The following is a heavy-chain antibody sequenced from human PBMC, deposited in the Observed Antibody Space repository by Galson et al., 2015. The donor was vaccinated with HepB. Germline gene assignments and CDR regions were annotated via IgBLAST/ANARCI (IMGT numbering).Heavy chain of an antibody. V-gene: IGHV4-39*01. CDR1: GGSIRSSGYC. Sequence: LSLTCTVSGGSIRSSGYCWGWFRQPPVKGLKWLGSICYSGSSFSNPSLESRVAISVDTSKSQFSLKVNSVTAADTAMYYCARTRGNSYSYVDHWGQGTLVTVSS. D-gene: IGHD5-18*01. J-gene: IGHJ4*02. CDR2: ICYSGSS. CDR3: ARTRGNSYSYVDH.